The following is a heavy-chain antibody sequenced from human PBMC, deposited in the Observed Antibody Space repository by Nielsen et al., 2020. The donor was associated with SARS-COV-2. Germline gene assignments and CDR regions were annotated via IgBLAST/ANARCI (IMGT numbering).Heavy chain of an antibody. CDR2: ISYDGSNK. CDR1: GFTFSSYA. CDR3: ARDLNDYSDYAAASGMDV. D-gene: IGHD4-11*01. Sequence: GGSLRLSCAASGFTFSSYAMHWVRQAPGKGLEWVAVISYDGSNKYYADSVKGRFTISRDNSKNTLYLQMNSLRAEDAAVYYCARDLNDYSDYAAASGMDVWGQGTTVTVSS. J-gene: IGHJ6*02. V-gene: IGHV3-30-3*01.